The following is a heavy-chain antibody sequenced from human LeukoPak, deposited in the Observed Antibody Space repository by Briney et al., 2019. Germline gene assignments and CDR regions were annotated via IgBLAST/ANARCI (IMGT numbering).Heavy chain of an antibody. D-gene: IGHD1-1*01. CDR2: IYPGDSDT. CDR3: ARDKLERQLGYAFDI. CDR1: GYSFTSYW. V-gene: IGHV5-51*01. Sequence: GESLEISCKGSGYSFTSYWIGWVRQMPGKGLEWMGIIYPGDSDTRYSPSFQGQVTISADKSISTAYLQWSSLKASDTAMYYCARDKLERQLGYAFDIWGQGTMVTVSS. J-gene: IGHJ3*02.